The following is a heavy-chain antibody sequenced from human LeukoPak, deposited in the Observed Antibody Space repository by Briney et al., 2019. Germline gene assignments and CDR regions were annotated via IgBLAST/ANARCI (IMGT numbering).Heavy chain of an antibody. CDR1: GGTFSSYA. CDR3: AVDTAMVTPLDY. Sequence: ASVKVSCKASGGTFSSYAISWVRQAPGQGLEWMGWMNPNSGNTGYAQKFQGRVTMTRNTSISTAYMELSSLRSEDTAVYYCAVDTAMVTPLDYWGQGTLVTVSS. J-gene: IGHJ4*02. D-gene: IGHD5-18*01. CDR2: MNPNSGNT. V-gene: IGHV1-8*02.